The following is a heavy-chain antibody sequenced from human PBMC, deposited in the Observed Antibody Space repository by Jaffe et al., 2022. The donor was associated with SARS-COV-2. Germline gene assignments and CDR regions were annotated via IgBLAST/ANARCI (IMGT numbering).Heavy chain of an antibody. D-gene: IGHD4-17*01. CDR2: ISYDGSNK. V-gene: IGHV3-30-3*01. CDR3: ARDRTYGGNSDLMDV. J-gene: IGHJ6*02. Sequence: QVQLVESGGGVVQPGRSLRLSCAASGFTFSSYAMHWVRQAPGKGLEWVAVISYDGSNKYYADSVKGRFTISRDNSKNTLYLQMNSLRAEDTAVYYCARDRTYGGNSDLMDVWGQGTTVTVSS. CDR1: GFTFSSYA.